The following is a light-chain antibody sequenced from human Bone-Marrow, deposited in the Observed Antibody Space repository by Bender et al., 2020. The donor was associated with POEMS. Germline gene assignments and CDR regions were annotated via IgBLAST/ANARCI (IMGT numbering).Light chain of an antibody. CDR3: STWDDRLNAWL. V-gene: IGLV1-44*01. CDR1: SIGRNP. Sequence: QSVLTQPPSASGTPGQRVTISCSGGSIGRNPIHWYQQLPGTAPRLVIYAVDRRPSGVPNRFSASKSGSSASLGISGLQSEDAADYYCSTWDDRLNAWLFGGGTKLTVL. J-gene: IGLJ3*02. CDR2: AVD.